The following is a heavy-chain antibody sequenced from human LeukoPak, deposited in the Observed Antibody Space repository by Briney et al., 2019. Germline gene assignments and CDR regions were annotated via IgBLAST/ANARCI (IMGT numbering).Heavy chain of an antibody. V-gene: IGHV4-39*01. J-gene: IGHJ4*02. Sequence: XSGSTYYSPSLKSRVTISVDTSKNLFSLTLSSMTAADTAVYFCARRFRRGYDFVSGGHYFDYWGQGTLVTVSS. CDR2: XSGST. D-gene: IGHD3-3*01. CDR3: ARRFRRGYDFVSGGHYFDY.